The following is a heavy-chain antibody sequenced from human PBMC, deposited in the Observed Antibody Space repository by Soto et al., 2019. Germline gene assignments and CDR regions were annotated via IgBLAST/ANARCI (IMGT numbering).Heavy chain of an antibody. Sequence: EVQLVESGGGLVQPGGSLRLSCAASGFTFSSYWMHWVRQAPGKGLVWVSRINSDGSSTSYADSVKGRFTISRDNAKNTLYLQMNRLRAEDTAVYYCAREGYSSSWYVTYMGVWGKGTTVTVSS. CDR2: INSDGSST. V-gene: IGHV3-74*01. D-gene: IGHD6-13*01. J-gene: IGHJ6*03. CDR3: AREGYSSSWYVTYMGV. CDR1: GFTFSSYW.